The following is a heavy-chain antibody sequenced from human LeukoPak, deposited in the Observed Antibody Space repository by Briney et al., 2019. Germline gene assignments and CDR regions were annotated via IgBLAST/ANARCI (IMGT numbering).Heavy chain of an antibody. V-gene: IGHV3-11*04. J-gene: IGHJ4*02. CDR1: GLSFSDYY. CDR2: ISNSGSAI. CDR3: ARRVVAVGFDY. Sequence: GGSLRLSCEVSGLSFSDYYMSWIRQAPGKGLQWVSYISNSGSAIYYADSMKGRFTISRDNAKNSLCLQMNSLRAEDTAVYYCARRVVAVGFDYWGQGTLVTVSS. D-gene: IGHD3-22*01.